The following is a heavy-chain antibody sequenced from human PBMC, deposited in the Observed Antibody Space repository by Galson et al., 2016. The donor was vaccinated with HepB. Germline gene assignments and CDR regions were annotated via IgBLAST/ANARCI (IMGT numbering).Heavy chain of an antibody. CDR1: GYSFSNYW. V-gene: IGHV5-51*03. J-gene: IGHJ4*02. D-gene: IGHD1-7*01. CDR3: AIRPPRAGTTFES. CDR2: VYPGDSDT. Sequence: QSGAEVTKPGESLKISCKGSGYSFSNYWIGWVRQTPGKGLEWMGIVYPGDSDTRYSPSFQGQVTISADTSISTAYLQWSSLRASDTGMYFCAIRPPRAGTTFESWGQGTLVTVSS.